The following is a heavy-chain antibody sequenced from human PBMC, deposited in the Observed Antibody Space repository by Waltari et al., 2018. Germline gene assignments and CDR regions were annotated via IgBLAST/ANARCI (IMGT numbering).Heavy chain of an antibody. CDR2: ISDYAGNI. J-gene: IGHJ4*02. CDR1: GYTFTDYI. D-gene: IGHD6-19*01. Sequence: QVQLVQSGPEVKKPGASVKVSCKASGYTFTDYIITWVRQAPGQGLEWMGWISDYAGNINYAQKVQDRVTMTTDTSATTAYMELRSLRSDDATVYYCARRRRIAVTDSEAFYFDYWGQGTLVTVSS. CDR3: ARRRRIAVTDSEAFYFDY. V-gene: IGHV1-18*04.